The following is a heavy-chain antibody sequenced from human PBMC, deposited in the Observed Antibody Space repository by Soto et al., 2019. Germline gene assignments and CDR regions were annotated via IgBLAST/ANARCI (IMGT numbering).Heavy chain of an antibody. CDR1: GFSLTSSHMG. CDR3: AHARYYDLFTFDH. V-gene: IGHV2-5*02. Sequence: QITLKESGPTLVSPAQTLTLTCDFSGFSLTSSHMGVAWIRQPPGKALEWLALIYWDDDKRYSPSLKNRLANSKDTSRNHVVPTITNLDPVDTATYFCAHARYYDLFTFDHWGPGTMVTVSS. J-gene: IGHJ4*02. D-gene: IGHD1-26*01. CDR2: IYWDDDK.